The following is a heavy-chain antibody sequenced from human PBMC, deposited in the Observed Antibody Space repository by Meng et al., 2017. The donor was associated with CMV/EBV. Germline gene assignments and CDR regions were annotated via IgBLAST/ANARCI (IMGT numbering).Heavy chain of an antibody. CDR1: GGSISSYY. CDR2: IYTSGST. Sequence: QVQLKESGPGPLKPSETLSLTCTGSGGSISSYYWSWIRQPAGKGLEWIGRIYTSGSTNYSPYLKSRVTMSVDTSKNQFSLKLSSVTAADTAVYYCAGHGDTAMVVGIDYWGQGTLVTVSS. J-gene: IGHJ4*02. D-gene: IGHD5-18*01. V-gene: IGHV4-4*07. CDR3: AGHGDTAMVVGIDY.